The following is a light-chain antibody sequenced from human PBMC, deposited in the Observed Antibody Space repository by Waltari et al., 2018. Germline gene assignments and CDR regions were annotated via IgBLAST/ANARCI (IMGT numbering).Light chain of an antibody. CDR3: CSYAGSTASIL. J-gene: IGLJ2*01. V-gene: IGLV2-23*01. CDR2: EDT. Sequence: QSALTQPASVSGSPGQSITTPAPGTSRVVWSHNLVSWYQPHPGKAPKLMIYEDTKRPSGVSNRFSSSKSGNTASLTISGLQAEDEADYYCCSYAGSTASILLGGGTKLTVL. CDR1: SRVVWSHNL.